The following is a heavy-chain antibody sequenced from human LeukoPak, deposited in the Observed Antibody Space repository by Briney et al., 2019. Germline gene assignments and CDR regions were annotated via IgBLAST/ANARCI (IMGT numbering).Heavy chain of an antibody. D-gene: IGHD3-10*01. V-gene: IGHV1-58*02. CDR2: IVVGSGDT. CDR1: GFTFTTSG. CDR3: AAGSTVVRGVITPIIDY. Sequence: GASVKVSCKASGFTFTTSGMQWVRQARGQRLEWIGWIVVGSGDTNYAQKFQERVTITRDMSTSTAYMELSSLRSEDTAVYYCAAGSTVVRGVITPIIDYWGQGTLVTVSS. J-gene: IGHJ4*02.